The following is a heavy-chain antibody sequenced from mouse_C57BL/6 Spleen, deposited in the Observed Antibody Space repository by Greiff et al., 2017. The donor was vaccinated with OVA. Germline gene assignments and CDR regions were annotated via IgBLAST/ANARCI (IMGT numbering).Heavy chain of an antibody. CDR3: ARWTAQALYYYAMDY. V-gene: IGHV1-82*01. J-gene: IGHJ4*01. Sequence: QVQLQQSGPELVKPWASVKISCKASGYAFSSSWMNWVKQRPGKGLEWIGRIYPGDGDTNYNGKFKGKATLTADKSSSTAYMQLSSLTSEDSAVYFCARWTAQALYYYAMDYWGQGTSVTVSS. CDR2: IYPGDGDT. CDR1: GYAFSSSW. D-gene: IGHD3-2*02.